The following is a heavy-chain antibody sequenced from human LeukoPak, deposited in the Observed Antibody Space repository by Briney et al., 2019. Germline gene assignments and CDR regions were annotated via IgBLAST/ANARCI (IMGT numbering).Heavy chain of an antibody. V-gene: IGHV1-69*05. J-gene: IGHJ4*02. CDR2: IIPIFGTA. Sequence: SVKVSCKASGGTLSSYAISWVRQAPGQGLEWMGRIIPIFGTANYAQKFQGRVTITTDESTSTAYMELSSLRSEDTAVYYCARTPMYSSGWYCYFDYWGQGTLVTVSS. D-gene: IGHD6-19*01. CDR1: GGTLSSYA. CDR3: ARTPMYSSGWYCYFDY.